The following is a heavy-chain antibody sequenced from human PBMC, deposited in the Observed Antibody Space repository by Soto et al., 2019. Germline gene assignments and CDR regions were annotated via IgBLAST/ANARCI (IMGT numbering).Heavy chain of an antibody. D-gene: IGHD3-22*01. V-gene: IGHV1-69*06. J-gene: IGHJ4*02. CDR1: GGAFSSYA. CDR2: IIPIFGTA. CDR3: ARDYYDSSGYYCLDY. Sequence: SVNVSCKASGGAFSSYAISWVRQAPGQGLEWMGGIIPIFGTANYAQKFQGRVTITADKSTSTAYMELSSLRSEDTAVYYCARDYYDSSGYYCLDYWGKGNMVTVSA.